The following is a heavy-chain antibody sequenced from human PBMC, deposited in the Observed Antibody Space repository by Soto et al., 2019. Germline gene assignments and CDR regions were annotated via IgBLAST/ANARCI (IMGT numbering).Heavy chain of an antibody. D-gene: IGHD4-17*01. V-gene: IGHV3-23*01. CDR3: ATQDGAGYYYRYMDV. CDR2: FTGRGGSI. CDR1: GLTFSTSD. Sequence: GGSLRLSCAASGLTFSTSDMNWVRQAPGKGLEWVSVFTGRGGSIYYADSVKGRFTISRDNSKSTLYLQMNSLRAEDTAVYYSATQDGAGYYYRYMDVWGTGTTVTVSS. J-gene: IGHJ6*03.